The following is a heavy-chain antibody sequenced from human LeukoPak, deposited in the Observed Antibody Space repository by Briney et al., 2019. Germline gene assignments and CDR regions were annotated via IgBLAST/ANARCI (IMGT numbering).Heavy chain of an antibody. CDR2: ISGSGGST. Sequence: GGSLRLSCAASGFTFRSYAMSWVRQAPGKGLEWVPAISGSGGSTYYADSVKGRFTISRDNSKNTLYLQMNSLRAEDTAVYYCAKGVRYCSSTSCPIYFDYWGQGTLVTVSS. CDR1: GFTFRSYA. CDR3: AKGVRYCSSTSCPIYFDY. D-gene: IGHD2-2*01. V-gene: IGHV3-23*01. J-gene: IGHJ4*02.